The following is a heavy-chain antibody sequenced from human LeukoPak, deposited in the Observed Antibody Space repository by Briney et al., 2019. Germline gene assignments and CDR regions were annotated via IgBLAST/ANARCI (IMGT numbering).Heavy chain of an antibody. D-gene: IGHD4-11*01. J-gene: IGHJ4*02. CDR2: IYYSGST. CDR3: ASTGAYYGNYVNY. V-gene: IGHV4-39*01. Sequence: SETLSLTCTVSGGSISSSSYYWGWIRQPPGRGLEWIGSIYYSGSTYYNPSLKSRVTISVDTSKNQFSLKLSSVTAADTAVYYCASTGAYYGNYVNYWGQGTLVTVSS. CDR1: GGSISSSSYY.